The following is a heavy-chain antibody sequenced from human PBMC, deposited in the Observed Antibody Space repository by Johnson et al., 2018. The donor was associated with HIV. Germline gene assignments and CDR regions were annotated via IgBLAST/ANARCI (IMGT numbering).Heavy chain of an antibody. J-gene: IGHJ3*02. D-gene: IGHD1-26*01. CDR2: IKQDDSEK. V-gene: IGHV3-7*01. CDR1: GFTFNSYW. Sequence: VQLVESGGGLVQPGGSLRLSCAASGFTFNSYWMNWVRQAPGKGLEWVANIKQDDSEKYYVDSVKDRFTISRDNAKNSLYLQMNSLRAEDTAVYYCARGSEWELLPNDAFDIWGQGTKVTVSS. CDR3: ARGSEWELLPNDAFDI.